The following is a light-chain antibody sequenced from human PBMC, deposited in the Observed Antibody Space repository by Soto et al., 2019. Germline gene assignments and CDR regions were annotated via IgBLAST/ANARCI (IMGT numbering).Light chain of an antibody. CDR3: QQYNNWPRT. J-gene: IGKJ1*01. CDR1: QSVSSN. CDR2: GAS. Sequence: IVMTQSPAALSVSPGERATLSCRASQSVSSNLAWYQQKPGQAPRLLIYGASTRATGTPARFSGSGSGTDFTLTITSLQSEDFAVYYCQQYNNWPRTFGQGTKV. V-gene: IGKV3-15*01.